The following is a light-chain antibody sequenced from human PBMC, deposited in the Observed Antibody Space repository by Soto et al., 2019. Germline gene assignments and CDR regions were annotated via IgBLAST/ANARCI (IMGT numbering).Light chain of an antibody. CDR2: KAS. Sequence: DLPMTQSPSTLSASVGDRVTIICRASQSISSWLAWYQQKAGKAPKLLISKASNLDSGVPSRFSGSGSGTEFNLTISSLQPEDFATYYCQQYNSFIWTFGQGTKVDIK. CDR1: QSISSW. CDR3: QQYNSFIWT. J-gene: IGKJ1*01. V-gene: IGKV1-5*03.